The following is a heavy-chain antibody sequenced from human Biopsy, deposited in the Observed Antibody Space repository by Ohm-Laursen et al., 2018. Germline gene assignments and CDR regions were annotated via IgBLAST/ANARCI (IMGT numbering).Heavy chain of an antibody. CDR1: GGSFSGYY. D-gene: IGHD5-18*01. V-gene: IGHV4-34*01. J-gene: IGHJ4*02. CDR2: INHSGNT. CDR3: ARGDVTGDNFGYRLFDY. Sequence: SETLSLTCAVSGGSFSGYYWTWIRQAPGKGLEWIAEINHSGNTNYNPSLKSRVTISVDTSKKQFSLKLSSVTAAGTAVYYCARGDVTGDNFGYRLFDYWGRGTLVTVSS.